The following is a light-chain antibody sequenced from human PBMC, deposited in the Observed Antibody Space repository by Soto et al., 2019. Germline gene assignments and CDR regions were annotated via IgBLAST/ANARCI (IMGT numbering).Light chain of an antibody. J-gene: IGLJ2*01. V-gene: IGLV1-47*02. CDR1: SSNIGITF. Sequence: QSVLTQPPSASGTPGQRVTISCSGSSSNIGITFVYWYQQLPGTAPKLLIYSNNQRPSGVPDRFSGSKSGTAASLAISGLRAEDEADYYCAAWDDSLRGPVFGGGTKVTVL. CDR3: AAWDDSLRGPV. CDR2: SNN.